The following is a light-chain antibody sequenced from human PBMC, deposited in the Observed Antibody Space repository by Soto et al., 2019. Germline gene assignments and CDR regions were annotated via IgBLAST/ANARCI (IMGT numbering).Light chain of an antibody. CDR3: QQCRDVPLT. V-gene: IGKV1-33*01. Sequence: DIQMTQSPSSLSASVGDRVTITCQASQDVGNCLNWYQQKAGRAPKFLMQDASNLETGVPSRFSVSGSGKYFSFTITSLQPEDVATYYCQQCRDVPLTFGGGTKVDIK. CDR2: DAS. CDR1: QDVGNC. J-gene: IGKJ4*01.